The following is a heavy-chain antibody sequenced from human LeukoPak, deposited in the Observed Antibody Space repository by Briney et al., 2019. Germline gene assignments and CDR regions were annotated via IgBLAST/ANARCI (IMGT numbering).Heavy chain of an antibody. CDR1: GYTFTGYY. D-gene: IGHD2-2*01. V-gene: IGHV1-2*02. CDR3: ARGGRGVPAAIWFDP. J-gene: IGHJ5*02. CDR2: INPNSGGT. Sequence: GASVKVSCKASGYTFTGYYMHWVRHAPGQGLEWMGWINPNSGGTNYAQKFQGRVTMTRDTSISTAYMELSRLRSDDTAVYYCARGGRGVPAAIWFDPWGQGTLVTVSS.